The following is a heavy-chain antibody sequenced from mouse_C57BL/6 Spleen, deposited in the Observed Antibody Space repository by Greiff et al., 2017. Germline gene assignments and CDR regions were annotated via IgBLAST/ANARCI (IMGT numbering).Heavy chain of an antibody. CDR2: IWSGGST. J-gene: IGHJ4*01. Sequence: QVQLQQSGPGLVQPSQSLSITCTVSGFSLTRHGVHRVRQYPGKGLEWLGVIWSGGSTDYNAAFISRLSISKDNSKSQVFFKMNSLQADDTAIYYCARKRYYDAMDYWGQGTSVTVSS. CDR1: GFSLTRHG. V-gene: IGHV2-2*01. D-gene: IGHD2-12*01. CDR3: ARKRYYDAMDY.